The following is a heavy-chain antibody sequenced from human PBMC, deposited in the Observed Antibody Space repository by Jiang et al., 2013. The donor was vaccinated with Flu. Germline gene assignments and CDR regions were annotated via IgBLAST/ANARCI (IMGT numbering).Heavy chain of an antibody. CDR3: ARVDSSNYAPTFDI. CDR1: GGFISSYY. V-gene: IGHV4-59*01. D-gene: IGHD4-11*01. J-gene: IGHJ3*02. Sequence: GSGLVKPSETLSLICTVSGGFISSYYWSWIRQPPGKGLEWIGNIYYSGSTNYNPSLKSRVTISVDTSKKQFSLKLSSVTAADTAFYYCARVDSSNYAPTFDIWGQGTLVTVSS. CDR2: IYYSGST.